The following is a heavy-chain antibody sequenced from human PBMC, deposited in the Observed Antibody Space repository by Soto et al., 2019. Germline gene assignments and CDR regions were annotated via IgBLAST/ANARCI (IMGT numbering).Heavy chain of an antibody. CDR2: INHSGSV. CDR3: ARAGAALVRGSMGGFDY. Sequence: QVHLQQWGAGLLKPSQTLSLSCVVDGGAFNGYYWTWIRQPPGKGLEWIGEINHSGSVDYNPSLKSRVAISIDTSKNQFSPPRTSVTAADTAVYYCARAGAALVRGSMGGFDYWGQGSLVTVSS. CDR1: GGAFNGYY. D-gene: IGHD3-10*01. J-gene: IGHJ4*02. V-gene: IGHV4-34*02.